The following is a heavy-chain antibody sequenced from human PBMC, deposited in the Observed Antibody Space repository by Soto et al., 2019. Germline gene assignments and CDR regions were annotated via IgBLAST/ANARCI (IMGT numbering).Heavy chain of an antibody. J-gene: IGHJ4*02. CDR2: IYYSGST. V-gene: IGHV4-59*01. D-gene: IGHD3-3*01. Sequence: SETLSLTCTVSGGSISSYYWSWIRQPPGKGLEWIGYIYYSGSTNYNPSLKSRVTISVDTSANQFSLKLSSVTAADTAVYYCARVKSLEWLPTFDYWGQGTLVTVSS. CDR3: ARVKSLEWLPTFDY. CDR1: GGSISSYY.